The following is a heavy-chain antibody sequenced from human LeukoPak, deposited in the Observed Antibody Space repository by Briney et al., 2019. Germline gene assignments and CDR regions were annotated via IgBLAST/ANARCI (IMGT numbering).Heavy chain of an antibody. D-gene: IGHD2/OR15-2a*01. J-gene: IGHJ4*02. CDR1: GGSISSGSYY. CDR3: ARDSNSYFDY. V-gene: IGHV4-61*01. Sequence: SSQTLSLTCAVSGGSISSGSYYWSWIRQPPGKGLEWIGYIYYSGSTNYNPSLKSRVTISVDTSKNQFSLKLSSVTAADTAVYYCARDSNSYFDYWGQGTLVTVSS. CDR2: IYYSGST.